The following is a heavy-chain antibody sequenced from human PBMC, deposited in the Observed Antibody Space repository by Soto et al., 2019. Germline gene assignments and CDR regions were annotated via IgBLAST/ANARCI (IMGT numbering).Heavy chain of an antibody. V-gene: IGHV4-59*01. CDR2: IYYSGST. CDR1: GGSISSYY. J-gene: IGHJ5*02. CDR3: TREMFPEPAAQRGGFDP. Sequence: PSETLSLTCTVSGGSISSYYWSWIRQPPGKGLEWIGYIYYSGSTNYNPSLKSRVTMSVDTSKNQFSLKVNSVTAADTAVYYCTREMFPEPAAQRGGFDPWGQGTLVTVSS. D-gene: IGHD2-2*01.